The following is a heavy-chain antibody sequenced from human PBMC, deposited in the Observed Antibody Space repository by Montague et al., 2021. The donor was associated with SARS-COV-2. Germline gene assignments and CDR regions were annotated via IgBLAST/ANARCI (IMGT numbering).Heavy chain of an antibody. Sequence: SETLSLTCTVSGGFISSSSYYWGWIRQPPGKGLEWIGSIYYSGSTYYNPSLKSRVTISVDTSKNQFSLKLSSVTAADTAVYYCASPTYYYDSSGSDALDIWGQGTMVTVSS. CDR3: ASPTYYYDSSGSDALDI. V-gene: IGHV4-39*01. D-gene: IGHD3-22*01. CDR1: GGFISSSSYY. J-gene: IGHJ3*02. CDR2: IYYSGST.